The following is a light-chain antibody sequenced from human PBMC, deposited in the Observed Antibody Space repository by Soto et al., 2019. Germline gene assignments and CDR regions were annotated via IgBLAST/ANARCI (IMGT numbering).Light chain of an antibody. CDR3: QQCSNWPPEIT. CDR1: QSVSSY. V-gene: IGKV3-11*01. Sequence: EIVLTQSPATLSLSPGERATLSCTAIQSVSSYLAWYQQKPGQAPRLLIYDASNRATGIPARFSGSGSGTDFTRAISSLEPEDFAVYYGQQCSNWPPEITFGQGTRLEIK. CDR2: DAS. J-gene: IGKJ5*01.